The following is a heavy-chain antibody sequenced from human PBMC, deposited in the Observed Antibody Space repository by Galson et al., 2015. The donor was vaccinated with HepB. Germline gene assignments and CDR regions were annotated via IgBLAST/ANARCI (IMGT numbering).Heavy chain of an antibody. D-gene: IGHD3-3*01. CDR2: INPSGGST. CDR1: GYTFTSYY. Sequence: SVKVSCKASGYTFTSYYMHWVRQAPGQGLEWMGIINPSGGSTSYAQKFQGRVTMTRDTSTSTVYMELSSLRSEDTAVYYCARAEPGDFWSGYFTFDYWGQGTLVTVSS. CDR3: ARAEPGDFWSGYFTFDY. J-gene: IGHJ4*02. V-gene: IGHV1-46*01.